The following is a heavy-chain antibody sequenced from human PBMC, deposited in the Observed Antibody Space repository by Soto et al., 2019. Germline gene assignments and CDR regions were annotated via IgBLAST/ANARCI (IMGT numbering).Heavy chain of an antibody. J-gene: IGHJ5*02. D-gene: IGHD2-2*01. V-gene: IGHV4-30-4*01. CDR1: GGSISSGDYY. CDR2: IYYSGST. CDR3: ARYDIVLVPAAMREGPSNWFDP. Sequence: PSETLSLTCTVSGGSISSGDYYWSWIRQPPGKGLEWIGYIYYSGSTYYNPSLKSRVTISVDTSKNQFSLKLSSVTAADTAVYYCARYDIVLVPAAMREGPSNWFDPWGQGTLVTVSS.